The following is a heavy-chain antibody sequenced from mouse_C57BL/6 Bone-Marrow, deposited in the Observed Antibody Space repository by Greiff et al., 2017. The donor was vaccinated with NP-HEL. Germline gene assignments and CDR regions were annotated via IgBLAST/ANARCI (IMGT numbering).Heavy chain of an antibody. CDR2: IDPENGDT. D-gene: IGHD2-1*01. CDR3: TSFCYGNPFDY. J-gene: IGHJ2*01. V-gene: IGHV14-4*01. Sequence: EVQLQQSGAELVRPGASVKLSCTASGFNITDDYMHWVKQRPEQGLEWIGWIDPENGDTDYASKFQGKATITADTSSNTAYLQLSSLTTEDSAVYYYTSFCYGNPFDYWGQGTTLTVSS. CDR1: GFNITDDY.